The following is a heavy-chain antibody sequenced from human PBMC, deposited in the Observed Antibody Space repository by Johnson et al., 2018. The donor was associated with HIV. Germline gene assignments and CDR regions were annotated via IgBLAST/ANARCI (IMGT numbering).Heavy chain of an antibody. J-gene: IGHJ3*02. Sequence: QVQLVESGGGVVQPGRSLRLSCAASGFTFSSYAMHWVRQAPGKGLEWVAVISYDGSNKYYADSGKGRFTISRDNSKKTLYLQMNSLRAEDTAVYYCARPGGDYSAFGIWGQGTMVTVSS. V-gene: IGHV3-30-3*01. CDR1: GFTFSSYA. CDR2: ISYDGSNK. D-gene: IGHD4-17*01. CDR3: ARPGGDYSAFGI.